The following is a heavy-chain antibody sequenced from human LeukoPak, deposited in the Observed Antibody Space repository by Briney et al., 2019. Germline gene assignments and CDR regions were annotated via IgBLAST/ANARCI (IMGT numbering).Heavy chain of an antibody. D-gene: IGHD6-19*01. J-gene: IGHJ4*02. CDR3: AREEVSGWYYFDY. Sequence: GGSLRLSCVASGFTFSDDYMSWIRQAPGKGLEWVSYISSSGSTIYYADSVKGRFTISRDNAKNSLYLQMNSLRAEDTAVYYCAREEVSGWYYFDYWGQGTLVTVSS. CDR1: GFTFSDDY. V-gene: IGHV3-11*04. CDR2: ISSSGSTI.